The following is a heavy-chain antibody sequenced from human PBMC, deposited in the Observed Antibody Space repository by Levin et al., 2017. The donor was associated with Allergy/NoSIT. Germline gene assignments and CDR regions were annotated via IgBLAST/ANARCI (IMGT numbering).Heavy chain of an antibody. CDR3: AAGPTSPYSGSYYGRY. Sequence: KISCKASGFTFTSSAVQWVRQARGQRLEWIGWIVVGSGNTNFAQKFQERVTITRDMSTSTAYMELSSLRSEDTAVYYCAAGPTSPYSGSYYGRYWGQGTLVTVSS. CDR2: IVVGSGNT. CDR1: GFTFTSSA. J-gene: IGHJ4*02. D-gene: IGHD1-26*01. V-gene: IGHV1-58*01.